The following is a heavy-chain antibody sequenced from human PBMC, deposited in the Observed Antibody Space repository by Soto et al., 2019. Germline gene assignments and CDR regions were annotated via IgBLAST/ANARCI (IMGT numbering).Heavy chain of an antibody. V-gene: IGHV4-4*02. CDR3: ARDVLFYCDGDQRDLHAFPTRRAFD. Sequence: SETLSLTCAVSGDSISGPYFYNWVRQSPGKGLEWIGEVFHSGIANYNPSLKHRVTMSVDKSNNQFSLRLTSVTAADTAVYYCARDVLFYCDGDQRDLHAFPTRRAFD. J-gene: IGHJ5*02. CDR1: GDSISGPYF. CDR2: VFHSGIA. D-gene: IGHD3-22*01.